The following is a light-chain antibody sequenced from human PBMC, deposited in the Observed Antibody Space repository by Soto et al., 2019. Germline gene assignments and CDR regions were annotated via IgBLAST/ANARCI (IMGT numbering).Light chain of an antibody. CDR2: DAS. V-gene: IGKV1-5*01. J-gene: IGKJ5*01. CDR1: QSIRSL. CDR3: QQYQTYSP. Sequence: HMTQSPSTLSASVGDRVTITFRASQSIRSLLAWYQQKPGKAPKVLIYDASSLGSGVPSRFSGSGSGTEFTLTISSLQPDDFATYFCQQYQTYSPFCQGRRLAI.